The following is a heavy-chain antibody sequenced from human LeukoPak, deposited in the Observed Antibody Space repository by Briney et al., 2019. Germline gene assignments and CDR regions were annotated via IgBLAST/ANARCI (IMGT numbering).Heavy chain of an antibody. CDR3: ARGQRQWFGELFASRKYYFDY. CDR2: IYSGGST. D-gene: IGHD3-10*01. Sequence: GGSLRLSCTVSGFTVSSNYMSWVRQAPGKGLEWVSVIYSGGSTYYADSVKGRFTISRDNSKNTLYLQMNSLRAEDTAVYYCARGQRQWFGELFASRKYYFDYWGQGTLVTVSS. CDR1: GFTVSSNY. J-gene: IGHJ4*02. V-gene: IGHV3-53*01.